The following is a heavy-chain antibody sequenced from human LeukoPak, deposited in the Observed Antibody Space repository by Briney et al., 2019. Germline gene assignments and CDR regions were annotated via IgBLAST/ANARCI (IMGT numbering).Heavy chain of an antibody. D-gene: IGHD3-22*01. V-gene: IGHV3-21*04. CDR1: GFTFSSCT. CDR2: ISSSSSYI. J-gene: IGHJ4*02. CDR3: AREEESSGYLY. Sequence: PGGSLRLSCAASGFTFSSCTMNWVRQAPGKGLEWVSSISSSSSYIYYGDSVKGRFTISRDNAKNSLYLQMSSLRAEDTAVYYCAREEESSGYLYWGQGTLVTVSS.